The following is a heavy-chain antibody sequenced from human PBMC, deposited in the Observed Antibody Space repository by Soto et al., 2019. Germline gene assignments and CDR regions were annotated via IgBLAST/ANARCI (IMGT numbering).Heavy chain of an antibody. CDR1: GITFTAYA. V-gene: IGHV3-23*01. CDR3: ATIIIPAATNFY. CDR2: ISGSGGST. D-gene: IGHD2-2*01. Sequence: EVQLLESGGGLVQPGGSLRLSCAASGITFTAYAMSWLRQAPGKGLEWVSSISGSGGSTYYADSVKGRLTISRDNSKNTLYLQMNSLRAEDTAVYYCATIIIPAATNFYWGQGTLVTVSS. J-gene: IGHJ4*02.